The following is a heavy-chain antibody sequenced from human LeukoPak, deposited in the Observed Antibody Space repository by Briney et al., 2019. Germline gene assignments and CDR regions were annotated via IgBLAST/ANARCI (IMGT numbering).Heavy chain of an antibody. CDR1: GFSVSGYW. J-gene: IGHJ4*02. Sequence: GGSLRLSCAVSGFSVSGYWMTWVRQAPGKGLEWVANIKQDGSEKNYVDSVEGRFTISRDNAENSLFLQMNSLRVEDTAVYYCAREWQGGIAAAGTRIEGDYWGQGTLVAVSS. V-gene: IGHV3-7*01. CDR2: IKQDGSEK. CDR3: AREWQGGIAAAGTRIEGDY. D-gene: IGHD6-13*01.